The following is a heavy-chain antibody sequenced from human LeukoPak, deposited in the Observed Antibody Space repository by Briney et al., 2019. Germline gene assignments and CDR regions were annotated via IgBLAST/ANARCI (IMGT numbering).Heavy chain of an antibody. CDR3: TRDNYDSSGYYYYYYYMDV. CDR2: IYPSGNT. D-gene: IGHD3-22*01. J-gene: IGHJ6*03. Sequence: SETLSLTCTVSGESISNSRHYWSWIRQPAGKGLEWIGRIYPSGNTNYNPSLKSRLTISLDTSKNQFSLKLSSVTAADTAVYYCTRDNYDSSGYYYYYYYMDVWGKGTTVTISS. V-gene: IGHV4-61*02. CDR1: GESISNSRHY.